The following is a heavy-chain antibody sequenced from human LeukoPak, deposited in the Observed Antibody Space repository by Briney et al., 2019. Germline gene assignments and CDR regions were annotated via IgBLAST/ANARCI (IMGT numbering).Heavy chain of an antibody. V-gene: IGHV3-23*01. Sequence: GGSLRLSCAASGSTFSSYAMSWVRQAPGKGLEWVSAISGSGGSTYYADSVKGRFTISRDNSKNTLYLQMNSLRAEDTAVYYCAKDHLSSSWVFYYFDYWGQGTLVTVSS. J-gene: IGHJ4*02. CDR3: AKDHLSSSWVFYYFDY. D-gene: IGHD6-13*01. CDR2: ISGSGGST. CDR1: GSTFSSYA.